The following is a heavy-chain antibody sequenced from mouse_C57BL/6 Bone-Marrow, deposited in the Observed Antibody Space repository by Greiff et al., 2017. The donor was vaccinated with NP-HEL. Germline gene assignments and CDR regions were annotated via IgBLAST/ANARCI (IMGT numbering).Heavy chain of an antibody. CDR2: IYPGDGDT. CDR1: GYAFSSSW. Sequence: QVQLKESGPELVKPGASVKISCKASGYAFSSSWMNWVKQRPGKGLEWIGRIYPGDGDTNYNGKFKGKATLTADKSSSTAYMQLSSLTSEDSAVYFCARSGLPPYAMDYWGQGTSVTVSS. CDR3: ARSGLPPYAMDY. V-gene: IGHV1-82*01. J-gene: IGHJ4*01. D-gene: IGHD2-2*01.